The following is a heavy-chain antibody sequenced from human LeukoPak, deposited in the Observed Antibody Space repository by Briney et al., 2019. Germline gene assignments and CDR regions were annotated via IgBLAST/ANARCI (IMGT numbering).Heavy chain of an antibody. CDR2: ISYDGSNK. CDR1: GFTFSSYA. D-gene: IGHD2-2*01. V-gene: IGHV3-30-3*01. J-gene: IGHJ4*02. CDR3: AGEVVCSSNSRYLGEGEL. Sequence: GGSLRLSCAASGFTFSSYAMHWVRQAPGKGLEWVAVISYDGSNKYYADSVKGRFTISRDNSKNTLYLQMTSMRAEDTAVYYCAGEVVCSSNSRYLGEGELGGQGT.